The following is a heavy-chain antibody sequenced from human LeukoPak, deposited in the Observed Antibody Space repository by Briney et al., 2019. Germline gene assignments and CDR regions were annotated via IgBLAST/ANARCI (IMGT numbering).Heavy chain of an antibody. CDR2: INPSGGST. D-gene: IGHD5-12*01. CDR3: ARETSFLVDIVATTHFDY. Sequence: ASVTVSCKASGYTFTSYYMHWVRQALGRGLEGMGIINPSGGSTSYAQKFQGRVTMTRDTSTSTVYMELSSLRSEDTAVYYCARETSFLVDIVATTHFDYWGQGTLVTVSS. J-gene: IGHJ4*02. CDR1: GYTFTSYY. V-gene: IGHV1-46*01.